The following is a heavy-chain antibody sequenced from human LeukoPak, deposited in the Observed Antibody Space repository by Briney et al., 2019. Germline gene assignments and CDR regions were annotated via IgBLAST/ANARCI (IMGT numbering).Heavy chain of an antibody. D-gene: IGHD3-22*01. V-gene: IGHV3-11*04. J-gene: IGHJ4*02. CDR1: GFTFSDYY. Sequence: PGGSLRLSCAASGFTFSDYYMSWIRQAHGKGLEWVSYISSSGSTIYDADAVKGRFTISRDNAKNSLYLQMNSLRAEDTAVYYCARELGYYYDSRFDYWGQGTLVTVSS. CDR2: ISSSGSTI. CDR3: ARELGYYYDSRFDY.